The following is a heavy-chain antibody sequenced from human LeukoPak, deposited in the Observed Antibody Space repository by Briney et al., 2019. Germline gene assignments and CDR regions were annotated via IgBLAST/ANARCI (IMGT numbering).Heavy chain of an antibody. Sequence: RAGGSLRLSCTASGFTFGDYAMSWVRQAPGKGLEWVSAISGSGGSTYYADSVKGRFTISRDNSKNTLYLQMNSLRAEDTAVYYCAKAYFDWLLIFDYWGQGTLVTVSS. CDR2: ISGSGGST. V-gene: IGHV3-23*01. J-gene: IGHJ4*02. D-gene: IGHD3-9*01. CDR1: GFTFGDYA. CDR3: AKAYFDWLLIFDY.